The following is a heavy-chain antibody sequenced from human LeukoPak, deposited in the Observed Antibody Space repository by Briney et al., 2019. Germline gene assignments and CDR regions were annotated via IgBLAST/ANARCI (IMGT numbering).Heavy chain of an antibody. D-gene: IGHD4-17*01. CDR3: ARVYYGDYLDV. V-gene: IGHV3-53*01. Sequence: PGGSLRLSCAASGFTVSSNYMSWVRQAPGRGLEWVSVIYSGGSTYYADSVKGRFTISRDNSKNTLYLQMNSLRAEDTAVYYCARVYYGDYLDVWGQGTTVTVSS. CDR2: IYSGGST. CDR1: GFTVSSNY. J-gene: IGHJ6*03.